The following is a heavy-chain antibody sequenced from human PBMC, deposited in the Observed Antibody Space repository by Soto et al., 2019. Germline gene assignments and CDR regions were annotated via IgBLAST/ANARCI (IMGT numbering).Heavy chain of an antibody. D-gene: IGHD5-12*01. V-gene: IGHV4-59*01. J-gene: IGHJ6*02. Sequence: KTSETLSLTCTVSGGSISSYYWSWIRQPPGKGLEWIGYIYYSGSTNYNPSLKSRVTISVDTSKNQFSLKLSSVTAADTAVYYCARGWLRLKNYYYYGMDVWGQGTTVTVS. CDR2: IYYSGST. CDR1: GGSISSYY. CDR3: ARGWLRLKNYYYYGMDV.